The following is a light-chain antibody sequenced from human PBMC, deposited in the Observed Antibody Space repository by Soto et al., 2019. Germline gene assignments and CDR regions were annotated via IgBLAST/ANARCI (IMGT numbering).Light chain of an antibody. Sequence: EIVLTQSPDTLSLCPGERATLSCRASQSVDIYLAWYQQKPGQAPRLLIYDASNRATGIPGRFSGSGSGTDFTLTISSLEPEDFAVYYCQQRSNWPRTFGQGTKVEIK. CDR1: QSVDIY. V-gene: IGKV3-11*01. CDR2: DAS. J-gene: IGKJ1*01. CDR3: QQRSNWPRT.